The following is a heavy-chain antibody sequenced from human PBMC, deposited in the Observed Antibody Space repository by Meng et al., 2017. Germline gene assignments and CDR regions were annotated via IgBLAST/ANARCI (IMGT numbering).Heavy chain of an antibody. D-gene: IGHD1-26*01. Sequence: QMSGPAHGRSQHTLSLTCAISGDSDPGNRAAWNWIRHSPSRGLEWLGRAYYRSKWYHDYAESVKSRISIDPDTSKNQFSLQLRSVTPEDSAVYYCARGSYSFDSWGQRTLVTVSS. CDR3: ARGSYSFDS. J-gene: IGHJ4*02. V-gene: IGHV6-1*01. CDR1: GDSDPGNRAA. CDR2: AYYRSKWYH.